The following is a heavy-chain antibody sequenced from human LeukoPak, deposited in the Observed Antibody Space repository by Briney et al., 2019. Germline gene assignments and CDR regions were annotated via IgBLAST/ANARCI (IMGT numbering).Heavy chain of an antibody. CDR3: AKALIAAAGTSY. Sequence: GXXLRLSCAASGFTFSSYGMHWVRQAPGKGLEWVAFIRYDGSNKYYADSVKGRFTISRDNSKNTLYLQMNSLRAEDTAVYYCAKALIAAAGTSYWGQGTLVTVSS. CDR1: GFTFSSYG. CDR2: IRYDGSNK. J-gene: IGHJ4*02. D-gene: IGHD6-13*01. V-gene: IGHV3-30*02.